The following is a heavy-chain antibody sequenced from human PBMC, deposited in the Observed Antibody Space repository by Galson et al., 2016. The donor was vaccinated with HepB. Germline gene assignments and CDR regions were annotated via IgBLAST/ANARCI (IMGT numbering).Heavy chain of an antibody. J-gene: IGHJ2*01. CDR3: AKRSDDNSWYGWYFDV. V-gene: IGHV3-53*01. D-gene: IGHD3-3*01. CDR2: MYSVGST. Sequence: SLRLSCAVSGVNVSGTFMSWVRQAPGKGLEWVSMMYSVGSTYYRDSVKGRFTFSRDNSKKTLYLQMNGLRAEDTAIYYCAKRSDDNSWYGWYFDVWGRGTLVAVSS. CDR1: GVNVSGTF.